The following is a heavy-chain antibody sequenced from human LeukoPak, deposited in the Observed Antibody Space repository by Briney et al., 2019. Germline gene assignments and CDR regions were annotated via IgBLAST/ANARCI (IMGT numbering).Heavy chain of an antibody. CDR2: TSGSGGNT. D-gene: IGHD6-13*01. Sequence: GGSLRLSCAASGFIFSSYAMSWVRQAPGKGLEWVSGTSGSGGNTYKADSVKGRFTISRDNSKNTLYLQMNSLRAEDTAVYYCARDSSSWYSLQYYYYMDVWGKGTTVTVSS. J-gene: IGHJ6*03. CDR1: GFIFSSYA. CDR3: ARDSSSWYSLQYYYYMDV. V-gene: IGHV3-23*01.